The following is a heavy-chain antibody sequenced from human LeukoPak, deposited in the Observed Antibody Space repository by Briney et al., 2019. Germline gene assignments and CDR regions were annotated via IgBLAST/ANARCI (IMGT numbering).Heavy chain of an antibody. V-gene: IGHV3-7*01. CDR1: GFTFSEFW. Sequence: GGSLRLSCAASGFTFSEFWMSWVRQAPGKGLECVASTNEAGGDKLYVDSVKGRFTISRDNSKNSLSLQMNSLTAEDTAIYYCAIATTGRGAFGSWGQGTLVSVSS. CDR3: AIATTGRGAFGS. CDR2: TNEAGGDK. J-gene: IGHJ4*02. D-gene: IGHD1-1*01.